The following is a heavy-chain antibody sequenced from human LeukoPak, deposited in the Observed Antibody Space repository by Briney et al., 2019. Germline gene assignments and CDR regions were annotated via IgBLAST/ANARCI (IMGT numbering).Heavy chain of an antibody. CDR2: MNPNSGNT. V-gene: IGHV1-8*03. Sequence: ASVKVSCKASGYTFTSHDINWVRQATGQGLEWMGRMNPNSGNTGYAQKFQGRVTFTRDTSISTAYMELSSLRSEDTAVYYCAKGLGATATNWFDPWGQGTLVTVSS. CDR3: AKGLGATATNWFDP. J-gene: IGHJ5*02. CDR1: GYTFTSHD. D-gene: IGHD6-13*01.